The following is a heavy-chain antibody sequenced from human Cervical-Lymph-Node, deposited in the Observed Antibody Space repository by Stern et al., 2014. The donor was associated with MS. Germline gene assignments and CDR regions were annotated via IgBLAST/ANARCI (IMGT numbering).Heavy chain of an antibody. CDR3: ARQGNYHDSHAFDI. Sequence: VQLVQSGAEVKKSGESLKISCKGAGYSFSSHWIDWVRQKPGKGLEWMGIIYPGDSDTRHRPSVQGEVSITVDKPTSTAFLQWSSLTDSDAAIYYCARQGNYHDSHAFDIWGQGTMVIVSS. V-gene: IGHV5-51*01. CDR1: GYSFSSHW. J-gene: IGHJ3*02. CDR2: IYPGDSDT. D-gene: IGHD3-22*01.